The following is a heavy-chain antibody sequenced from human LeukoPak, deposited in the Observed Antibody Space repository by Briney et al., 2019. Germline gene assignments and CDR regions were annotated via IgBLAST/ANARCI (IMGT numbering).Heavy chain of an antibody. Sequence: SETLSLTCAVSGYSLSSGYYWGWLRQPPGEGLEWVGSNYHSGSTYYNPSLKSRVTISVDTSKHQFSLKLSSVTAADTAVYYCARHQFQGIAVAGWGGFDPWGQGTLVTVSS. J-gene: IGHJ5*02. CDR2: NYHSGST. V-gene: IGHV4-38-2*01. CDR1: GYSLSSGYY. CDR3: ARHQFQGIAVAGWGGFDP. D-gene: IGHD6-19*01.